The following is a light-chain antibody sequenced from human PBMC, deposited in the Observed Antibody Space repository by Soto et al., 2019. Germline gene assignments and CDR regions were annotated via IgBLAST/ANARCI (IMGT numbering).Light chain of an antibody. CDR2: SNN. CDR3: AAWDDSLNGWE. Sequence: QSVLTQPPSASGTPGQRVTIFCSGSSSNIGSNTVNWYQQLPGTAPKLLIYSNNQRPSGVPDRFSGSKSGTSASLAISGLQSEDEADYYCAAWDDSLNGWEFGGGTKLTVL. CDR1: SSNIGSNT. V-gene: IGLV1-44*01. J-gene: IGLJ3*02.